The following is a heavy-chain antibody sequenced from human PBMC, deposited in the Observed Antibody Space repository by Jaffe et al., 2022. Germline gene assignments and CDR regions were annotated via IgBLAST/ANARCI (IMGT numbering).Heavy chain of an antibody. CDR1: GYTFTSYA. J-gene: IGHJ4*02. V-gene: IGHV7-4-1*02. CDR3: ARVWFRRYSLFEYSSGWVPVY. D-gene: IGHD6-19*01. CDR2: INTNTGNP. Sequence: QVQLVQSGSELKKPGASVKVSCKASGYTFTSYAMNWVRQAPGQGLEWMGWINTNTGNPTYAQGFTGRFVFSLDTSVSTAYLQISSLKAEDTAVYYCARVWFRRYSLFEYSSGWVPVYWGQGTLVTVSS.